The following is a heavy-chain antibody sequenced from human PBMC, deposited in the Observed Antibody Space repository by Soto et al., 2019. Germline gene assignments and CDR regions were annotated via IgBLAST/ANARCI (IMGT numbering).Heavy chain of an antibody. D-gene: IGHD4-4*01. J-gene: IGHJ6*02. V-gene: IGHV1-3*01. CDR2: INAGNGNT. Sequence: QVQLVQSGAEVKKPGASVKVSCKASGYTFTSYAMHWVRQAPGQRLEWMGWINAGNGNTKYSQKFQGRVTITRDTSEGTAYKELSSLKSENTAVYYCASSYSNYALIDYYYYGMDAWGQGTTVTVSS. CDR3: ASSYSNYALIDYYYYGMDA. CDR1: GYTFTSYA.